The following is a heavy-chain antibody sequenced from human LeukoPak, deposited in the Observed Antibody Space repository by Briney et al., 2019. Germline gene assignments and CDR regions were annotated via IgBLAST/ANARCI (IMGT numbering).Heavy chain of an antibody. CDR1: GFTFSSYA. Sequence: PGGSLRLSCAASGFTFSSYAMSWVRQAPGKGLEWVSGFSVSDQTTYYADSVKGRFTISRDNTKNSLYLQMNSLRAEDTALYYCTSTGILGTTTGVGLFDYWGQGTLVTVSS. CDR2: FSVSDQTT. J-gene: IGHJ4*02. D-gene: IGHD1-26*01. CDR3: TSTGILGTTTGVGLFDY. V-gene: IGHV3-23*01.